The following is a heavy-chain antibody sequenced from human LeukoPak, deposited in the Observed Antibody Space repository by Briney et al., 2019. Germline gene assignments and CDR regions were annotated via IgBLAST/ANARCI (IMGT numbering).Heavy chain of an antibody. V-gene: IGHV3-33*01. CDR2: IWYDGSNK. J-gene: IGHJ5*02. D-gene: IGHD2-2*01. Sequence: GGSLRLSCAASGFTFSSYGMHWVRQAPGKGLEWVAVIWYDGSNKYYADSVKGRFTISRDNSKNTLYLQMNSLRAEDTAVYYCARGRYCSSTSCLNWFDPWGQGTLVTVSS. CDR3: ARGRYCSSTSCLNWFDP. CDR1: GFTFSSYG.